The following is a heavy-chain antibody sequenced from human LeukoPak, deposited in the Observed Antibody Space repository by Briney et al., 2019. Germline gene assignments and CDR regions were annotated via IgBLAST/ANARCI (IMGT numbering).Heavy chain of an antibody. CDR2: INPNSGGT. CDR3: ARGGPGIAAAGEYYYYSMDV. Sequence: ASVKVSCKASGYTFTGYYMHWVRQAPGQGLEWMGWINPNSGGTNYAQKFQGRVSMNRDTSITTAYMELSRLRSDDTVVYYCARGGPGIAAAGEYYYYSMDVWGKGTTVTVSS. J-gene: IGHJ6*03. CDR1: GYTFTGYY. V-gene: IGHV1-2*02. D-gene: IGHD6-13*01.